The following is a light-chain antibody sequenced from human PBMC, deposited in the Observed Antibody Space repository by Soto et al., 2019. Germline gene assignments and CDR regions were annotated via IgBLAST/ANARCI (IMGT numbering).Light chain of an antibody. CDR2: DVS. J-gene: IGLJ3*02. V-gene: IGLV2-11*01. Sequence: QSALTQPRSVSGSPGQSVTISCTGTSCDVAGYNYVSWYQQHPGKAPKVMIYDVSKRPSGVPDRFSGSKSGNTASLTISGLQAEDEADYYCCSYAGIYTWVFGGGTKLTVL. CDR3: CSYAGIYTWV. CDR1: SCDVAGYNY.